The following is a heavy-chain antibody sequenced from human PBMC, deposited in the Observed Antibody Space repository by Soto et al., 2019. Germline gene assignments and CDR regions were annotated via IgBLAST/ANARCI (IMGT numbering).Heavy chain of an antibody. J-gene: IGHJ5*02. Sequence: SETLSLTCTVSGGSVNSTTHYWSWIRQPPGKALEWIGSIYYNEITKYYNSLLKRRVTISEDTYNNLFFLIMSSVTAAATADYFCSRGDRGGFNWFDPWGQGTLVTVSS. V-gene: IGHV4-61*01. D-gene: IGHD3-10*01. CDR1: GGSVNSTTHY. CDR3: SRGDRGGFNWFDP. CDR2: IYYNEIT.